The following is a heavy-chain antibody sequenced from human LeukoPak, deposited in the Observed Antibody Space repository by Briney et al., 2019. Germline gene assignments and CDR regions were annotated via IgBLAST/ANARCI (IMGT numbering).Heavy chain of an antibody. CDR2: IYYTGRT. J-gene: IGHJ4*02. CDR3: ARKSSSALFDY. Sequence: SETLSLTCSVSGGSISSSSYYWGWLRQPPGKGLEWIGSIYYTGRTYDTPSLKSRVTISVDTSKNQFSLKLSSVTAADTAVYYCARKSSSALFDYWGQGTLVTVSS. D-gene: IGHD2-2*01. V-gene: IGHV4-39*01. CDR1: GGSISSSSYY.